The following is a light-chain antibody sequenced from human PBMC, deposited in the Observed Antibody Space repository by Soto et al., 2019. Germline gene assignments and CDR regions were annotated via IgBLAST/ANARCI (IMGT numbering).Light chain of an antibody. Sequence: DIQMTQSPSTLSASVGDRVTIACRASQTIKNWLAWYQQKPGKVPKLLIYTASSLESGVPSRFSGSGSGTEFTLTISSLQPDDFATYYCQQYNSYSRGTFGQGTKLEIK. CDR2: TAS. J-gene: IGKJ1*01. CDR1: QTIKNW. CDR3: QQYNSYSRGT. V-gene: IGKV1-5*03.